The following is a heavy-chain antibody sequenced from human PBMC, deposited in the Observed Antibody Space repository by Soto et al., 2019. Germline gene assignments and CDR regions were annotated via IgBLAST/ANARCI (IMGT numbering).Heavy chain of an antibody. CDR3: ATADTAMMHYYFDY. D-gene: IGHD5-18*01. V-gene: IGHV4-30-2*01. CDR2: IYHSGST. Sequence: QLQLQESGSGLVKPSQTLSLTCAVSGGSISSGGYYWSWIRQPPGKGLEWIGYIYHSGSTYYNPSLKSRVTISVDRSKNQFSLKLSSVTAADTAVYYCATADTAMMHYYFDYWGQGTLVTVSS. J-gene: IGHJ4*02. CDR1: GGSISSGGYY.